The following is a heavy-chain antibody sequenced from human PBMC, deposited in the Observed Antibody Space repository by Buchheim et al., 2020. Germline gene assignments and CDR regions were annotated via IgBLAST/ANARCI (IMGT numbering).Heavy chain of an antibody. CDR1: GGSFSGYY. CDR3: AGGKCGGWYALDY. CDR2: INHSGST. D-gene: IGHD6-19*01. Sequence: QVQLQQWGAGLLKPSETLSLTCAVSGGSFSGYYWSWIRQPPGKGLEWIGEINHSGSTHSNPSLKSRVTISVDTSTNQFSMKLSSVTAADTAVYYCAGGKCGGWYALDYWGQGTL. V-gene: IGHV4-34*01. J-gene: IGHJ4*02.